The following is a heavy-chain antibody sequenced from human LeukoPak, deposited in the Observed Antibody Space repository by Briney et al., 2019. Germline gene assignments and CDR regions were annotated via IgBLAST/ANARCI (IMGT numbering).Heavy chain of an antibody. Sequence: GGSLRLSCAASGFTFTNYCMSWVRQSPGKGLEWVANINQDGSKKYYADSVKGRFTISRDDAKNSLYLQMNSLRTDDTAVYYCALCYSDHSDYFDYWGQGTLVTVSS. J-gene: IGHJ4*02. CDR1: GFTFTNYC. V-gene: IGHV3-7*03. D-gene: IGHD4-17*01. CDR3: ALCYSDHSDYFDY. CDR2: INQDGSKK.